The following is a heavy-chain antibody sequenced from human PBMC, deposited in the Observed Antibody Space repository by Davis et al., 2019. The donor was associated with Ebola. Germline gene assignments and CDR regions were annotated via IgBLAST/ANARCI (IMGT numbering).Heavy chain of an antibody. CDR2: IYYSGST. D-gene: IGHD1-26*01. Sequence: PSETLSLTCTVSGGSISSHYWSWIRQPPGKGLEWIGYIYYSGSTNYNPSLKSRVTISVDTSKNQFSLKLSSVTTADTAVYYCARGSGSYEASFDYWGQGTLVTVSS. CDR3: ARGSGSYEASFDY. V-gene: IGHV4-59*11. J-gene: IGHJ4*02. CDR1: GGSISSHY.